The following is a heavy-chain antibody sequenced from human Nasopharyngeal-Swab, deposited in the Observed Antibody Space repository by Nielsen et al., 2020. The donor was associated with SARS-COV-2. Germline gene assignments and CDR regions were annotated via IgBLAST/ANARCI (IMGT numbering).Heavy chain of an antibody. CDR3: ARDLGSHLDY. V-gene: IGHV3-30*03. CDR2: ISYDGSNE. J-gene: IGHJ4*02. CDR1: GFTFSSSG. Sequence: GESLKISCAASGFTFSSSGMDWVHQAPGKGLEWVAVISYDGSNEYYGDSVKGRFTISRDNSKNTLYLQMNSLRAEDTAVYYCARDLGSHLDYWGQGTLVTVSS. D-gene: IGHD1-26*01.